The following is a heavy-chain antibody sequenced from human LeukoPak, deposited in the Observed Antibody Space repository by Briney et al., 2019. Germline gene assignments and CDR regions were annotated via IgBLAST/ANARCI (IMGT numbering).Heavy chain of an antibody. J-gene: IGHJ4*02. CDR1: GFTVSSNY. V-gene: IGHV3-53*01. D-gene: IGHD3-10*01. CDR3: AKIKWLGELLPEDY. CDR2: IYSGGST. Sequence: GGSLRLSCAASGFTVSSNYMGWVRQAPGKGLEWVSVIYSGGSTYYVDSVKGRFTISRDNSKNTLYLQMNSLRAEDTAVYYCAKIKWLGELLPEDYWGLRTLVTVSS.